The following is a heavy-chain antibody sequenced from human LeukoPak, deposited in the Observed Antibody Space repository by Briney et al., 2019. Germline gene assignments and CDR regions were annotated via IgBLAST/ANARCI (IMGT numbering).Heavy chain of an antibody. J-gene: IGHJ4*02. V-gene: IGHV3-23*01. Sequence: PGGSLRLSCAASGFTFSSYAMSWVRQAPGKGLEWVSAISGSGGSTYYADSVKGRFTISRDNSKNTLYLQMNSLRAEDTAVYYCAKAPGRGGYSHLDYWGQGTLATVSS. CDR1: GFTFSSYA. CDR2: ISGSGGST. D-gene: IGHD2-21*01. CDR3: AKAPGRGGYSHLDY.